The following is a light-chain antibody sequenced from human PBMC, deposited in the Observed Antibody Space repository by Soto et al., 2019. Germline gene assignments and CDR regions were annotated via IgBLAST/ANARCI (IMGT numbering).Light chain of an antibody. CDR2: EAT. J-gene: IGLJ1*01. Sequence: QSVLTQPASVSGSPGQSITISCTGTSSDVASYTLVSWYQQHPGKAPKLLIYEATKRPSGVSYRFSGSKSANTASLTISGLQADDEADYYCCSYAGYVCGTGTKVTVL. V-gene: IGLV2-23*01. CDR1: SSDVASYTL. CDR3: CSYAGYV.